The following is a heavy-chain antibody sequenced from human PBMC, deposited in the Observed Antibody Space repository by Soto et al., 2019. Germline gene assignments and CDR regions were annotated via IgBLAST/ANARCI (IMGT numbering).Heavy chain of an antibody. CDR3: ARDRVAGIWGDAFDI. CDR1: GYTFTSYA. D-gene: IGHD3-16*01. V-gene: IGHV1-18*01. CDR2: INPYNANT. Sequence: ASVKVSCKASGYTFTSYAMHWVRQAPGQGLEWMGWINPYNANTNYAQKLQGRVTMTTDTSTSTAYMDLRSLTSDDTAVYYCARDRVAGIWGDAFDIWGQGTMVTVSS. J-gene: IGHJ3*02.